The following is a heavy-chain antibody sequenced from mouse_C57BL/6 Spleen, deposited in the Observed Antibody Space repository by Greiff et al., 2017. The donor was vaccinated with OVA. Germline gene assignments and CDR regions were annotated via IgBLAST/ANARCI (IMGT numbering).Heavy chain of an antibody. D-gene: IGHD1-2*01. CDR2: INPSTGGT. CDR3: AGYDGGYWYFDV. CDR1: GYSFTGYY. J-gene: IGHJ1*03. V-gene: IGHV1-42*01. Sequence: VQLQQSGPELVKPGASVKMSCKASGYSFTGYYMNWVKQSPEKSLEWIGEINPSTGGTTYNQKFKAKATLTVDKSSSTAYMQLKSLTSEDSAVYYCAGYDGGYWYFDVWGTGTTVTVSS.